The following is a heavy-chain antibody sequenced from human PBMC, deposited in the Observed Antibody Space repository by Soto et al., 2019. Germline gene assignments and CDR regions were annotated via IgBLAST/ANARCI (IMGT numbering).Heavy chain of an antibody. D-gene: IGHD2-15*01. J-gene: IGHJ5*02. Sequence: QVQLVQSGAEVKKPGASVKVSCKASGYTFTSYGISWVRQAPGQGLEWMGWISAYNGNTNYAQKLQGRVTMTTDTSTSTAYMELRGLRSDDTAVYYCARDADVVVTYNWFAPWGQGTLLTVSS. CDR3: ARDADVVVTYNWFAP. CDR2: ISAYNGNT. CDR1: GYTFTSYG. V-gene: IGHV1-18*01.